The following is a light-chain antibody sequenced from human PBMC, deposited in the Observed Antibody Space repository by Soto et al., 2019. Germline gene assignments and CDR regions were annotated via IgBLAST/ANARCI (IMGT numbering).Light chain of an antibody. CDR3: HQYGRT. CDR1: QSVSSN. J-gene: IGKJ5*01. Sequence: EIVMTQSPATLYVSPGERATLSCRASQSVSSNLAWYQQKPGQSARLLIYGASTRATGIPARFSGSGSGTDFTLTISRLEPEDFAVYYCHQYGRTFGQGTRLEIK. V-gene: IGKV3-15*01. CDR2: GAS.